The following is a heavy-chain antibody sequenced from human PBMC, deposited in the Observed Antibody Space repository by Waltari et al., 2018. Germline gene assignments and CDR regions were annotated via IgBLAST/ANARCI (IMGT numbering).Heavy chain of an antibody. CDR3: TKDILAGGADY. V-gene: IGHV3-9*02. D-gene: IGHD1-26*01. CDR1: GFTSPDHA. CDR2: IKWYRTRI. J-gene: IGHJ4*02. Sequence: EVQLVESGGGLVQPGRSLRLSCTASGFTSPDHAMPWVRLCPGEGLGGCSGIKWYRTRIGYADSVRGRFTTSRDNAKNSLYLQMNSLRPEDTAFYYCTKDILAGGADYWGLGTLVIVSS.